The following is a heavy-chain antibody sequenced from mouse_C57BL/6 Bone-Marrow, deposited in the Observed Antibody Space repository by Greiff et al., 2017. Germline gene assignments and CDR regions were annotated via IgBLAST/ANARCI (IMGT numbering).Heavy chain of an antibody. D-gene: IGHD3-2*02. CDR1: GYTFTSYW. CDR2: IDPSDSYT. Sequence: VQLQQPGAELVMPGASVKLSCKASGYTFTSYWMHWVKQRPGQGLEWIGEIDPSDSYTNYNQKFKGKYTLTVDKSSSTAYMQLSSLTSEDSAVYYCALQLRLPFAYWGQGTLVTVSA. V-gene: IGHV1-69*01. CDR3: ALQLRLPFAY. J-gene: IGHJ3*01.